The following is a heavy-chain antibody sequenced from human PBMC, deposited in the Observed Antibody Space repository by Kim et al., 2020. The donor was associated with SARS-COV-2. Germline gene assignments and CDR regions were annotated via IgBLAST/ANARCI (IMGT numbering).Heavy chain of an antibody. CDR3: ARDIRGYYYYYMDV. CDR2: IYSGGST. V-gene: IGHV3-53*04. CDR1: GFTVSSNY. J-gene: IGHJ6*03. D-gene: IGHD1-26*01. Sequence: GGSLRLSCAASGFTVSSNYMSWVRQAPGKGLEWVSVIYSGGSTYYADSVKGRFTISRHNSKNTLYLQMNSLRAEDTAVYYCARDIRGYYYYYMDVWGKGTTVTVSS.